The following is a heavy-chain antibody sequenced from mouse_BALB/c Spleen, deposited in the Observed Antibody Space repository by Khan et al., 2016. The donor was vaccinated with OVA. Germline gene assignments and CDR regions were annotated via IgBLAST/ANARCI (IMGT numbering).Heavy chain of an antibody. CDR3: AREGAYYRSDGWFAY. CDR1: GYTFTSYT. D-gene: IGHD2-14*01. J-gene: IGHJ3*01. CDR2: INPSNSYT. V-gene: IGHV1-4*01. Sequence: QVQLQQSGAELARPGASVKMSCKASGYTFTSYTMHWIKQRPGQGLEWIGYINPSNSYTNYNQKFKDKATLTAAKSSSTAYMQLSSLPSEDPAVYYCAREGAYYRSDGWFAYWGQGTLVTVSA.